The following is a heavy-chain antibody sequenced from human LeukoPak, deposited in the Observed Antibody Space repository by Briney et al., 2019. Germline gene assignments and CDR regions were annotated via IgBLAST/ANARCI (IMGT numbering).Heavy chain of an antibody. CDR2: IYYSGST. CDR1: SGSISSSSYY. D-gene: IGHD5-24*01. J-gene: IGHJ4*02. CDR3: ARHYDDGYNFFRAAVYY. V-gene: IGHV4-39*01. Sequence: SGTLSLTCTVSSGSISSSSYYWGWIRQPPGKGLEWIGSIYYSGSTYYNPSLKSRVTISVDTSKNQFSLKLSSVTAADTAVYYCARHYDDGYNFFRAAVYYWGQGTLVTVSS.